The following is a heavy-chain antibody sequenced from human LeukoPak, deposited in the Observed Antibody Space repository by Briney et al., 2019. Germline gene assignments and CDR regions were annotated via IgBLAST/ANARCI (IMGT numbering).Heavy chain of an antibody. CDR1: GFSVGGYW. Sequence: GGSLRLSCAASGFSVGGYWIHWVRQGPGMGLVWVSRINSDGSSISYADSVKGRFNISRDNAKNTLYLQMNSLRAEDTAVYYCTRGASGYGNFDYWGQGTLVTVSS. J-gene: IGHJ4*02. CDR3: TRGASGYGNFDY. D-gene: IGHD5-12*01. V-gene: IGHV3-74*01. CDR2: INSDGSSI.